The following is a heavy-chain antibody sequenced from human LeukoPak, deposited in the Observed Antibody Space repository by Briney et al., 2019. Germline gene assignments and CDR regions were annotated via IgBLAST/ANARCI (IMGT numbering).Heavy chain of an antibody. D-gene: IGHD2-15*01. Sequence: GGSLRLSCAASGFTFSTYGMYWVRQAPGKGLEYVSSISSNGDTYYANSVKGRFTISRDNPKNTLYLQMGSLRDEDLAVYYCARARVAAKSGYMDVWGTGTTVTISS. J-gene: IGHJ6*03. CDR2: ISSNGDT. CDR3: ARARVAAKSGYMDV. CDR1: GFTFSTYG. V-gene: IGHV3-64*01.